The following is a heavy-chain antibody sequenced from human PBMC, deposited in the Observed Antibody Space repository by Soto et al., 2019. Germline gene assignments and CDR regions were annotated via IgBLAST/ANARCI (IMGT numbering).Heavy chain of an antibody. V-gene: IGHV1-69*01. CDR3: ARDAEWRARGAFDI. Sequence: QVQLVQSGAEVKKPGASVKVSCKASGYTFTSYAISWVRQAPGQGLEWMGGIIPIFGTANYAQKFQGRVTITADESTSTAYMELSSLRSEDTAVYYCARDAEWRARGAFDIWGQGTMVTVSS. CDR2: IIPIFGTA. D-gene: IGHD3-3*01. CDR1: GYTFTSYA. J-gene: IGHJ3*02.